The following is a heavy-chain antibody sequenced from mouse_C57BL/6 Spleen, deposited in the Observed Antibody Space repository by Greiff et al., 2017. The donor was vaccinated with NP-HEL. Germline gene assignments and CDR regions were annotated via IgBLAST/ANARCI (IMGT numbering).Heavy chain of an antibody. V-gene: IGHV5-4*01. Sequence: EVQLVESGGGLVKPGGSLKLSCAASGFTFSSYAMSWVRQTPEKRLEWVATISDGGSYTYYPDNVKGRFTISRDNAKNNLYLQMSHLKSEDTAMYYCARALSYYGSSYRYFDVWGTGTTVTVSS. CDR1: GFTFSSYA. D-gene: IGHD1-1*01. CDR2: ISDGGSYT. J-gene: IGHJ1*03. CDR3: ARALSYYGSSYRYFDV.